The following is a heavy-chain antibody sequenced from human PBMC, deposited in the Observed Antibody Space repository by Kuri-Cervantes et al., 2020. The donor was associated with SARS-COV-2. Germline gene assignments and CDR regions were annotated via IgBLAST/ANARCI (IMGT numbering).Heavy chain of an antibody. D-gene: IGHD2-2*01. V-gene: IGHV3-23*01. Sequence: GESLKISWAASGFTFSSYAMSWVRQAPGKGLEWVSAISGSGGSTYYADSVKGRFTISRDNSKNTLYLQMNSLRAEDTAVYYCAKDYCSSTSCSLYDAFDIWGQGTMVTVSS. J-gene: IGHJ3*02. CDR2: ISGSGGST. CDR3: AKDYCSSTSCSLYDAFDI. CDR1: GFTFSSYA.